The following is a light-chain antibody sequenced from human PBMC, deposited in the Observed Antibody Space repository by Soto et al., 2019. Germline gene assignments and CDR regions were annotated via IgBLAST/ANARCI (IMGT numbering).Light chain of an antibody. CDR1: QSVSMY. CDR2: DTS. V-gene: IGKV3-11*01. Sequence: EIVLTQSPATLSLSPGETAALSCRASQSVSMYLAWYQQRPGQAPRLLIYDTSNRATGIPARFSARGFGTDFTLNISNLGPEDSAVYYCQHRSNWPPITFGQGTRLEIK. J-gene: IGKJ5*01. CDR3: QHRSNWPPIT.